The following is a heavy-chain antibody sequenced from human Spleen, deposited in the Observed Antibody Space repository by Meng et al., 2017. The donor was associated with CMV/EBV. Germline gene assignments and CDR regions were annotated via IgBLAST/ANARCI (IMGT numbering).Heavy chain of an antibody. J-gene: IGHJ6*02. CDR2: INSDGSST. D-gene: IGHD3-3*01. CDR1: GFTFSSYW. CDR3: ASWTIEGYYYYHGMDV. V-gene: IGHV3-74*01. Sequence: GGSLRLSCVASGFTFSSYWMHWVRQAPGKGLVWVSRINSDGSSTSYADSVKGRFTISRDNAKNTLYLQMNSLKAEDTAVYYCASWTIEGYYYYHGMDVWGQGTTVTVSS.